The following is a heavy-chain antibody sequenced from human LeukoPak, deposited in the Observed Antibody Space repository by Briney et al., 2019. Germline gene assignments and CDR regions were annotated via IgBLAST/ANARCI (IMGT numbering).Heavy chain of an antibody. CDR2: IYYSGST. D-gene: IGHD3-22*01. CDR3: ARLYYDSSGYRAPYYYYMDV. CDR1: GGSISSSSYY. J-gene: IGHJ6*03. V-gene: IGHV4-39*01. Sequence: PSETLSLTCTVSGGSISSSSYYWGWIRQPPGTGLEWIGSIYYSGSTYYNPSLKSRVTISVDTSKNQFSLKLSSVTAADTAVYYCARLYYDSSGYRAPYYYYMDVWGKGTTVTVSS.